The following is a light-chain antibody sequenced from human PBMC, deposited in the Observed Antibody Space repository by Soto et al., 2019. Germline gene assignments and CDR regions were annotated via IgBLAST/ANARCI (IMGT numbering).Light chain of an antibody. CDR1: QSVGGS. Sequence: EIVLTQSPATLSLSPGERATLSCRTSQSVGGSLAWYQQKPGQPPRLLIYDSSNRATGIPGRFSGSGSGTDFTLTISSLEPADFAVYYCQQRSLLFTFGGGTKVDIK. CDR3: QQRSLLFT. CDR2: DSS. J-gene: IGKJ4*01. V-gene: IGKV3-11*01.